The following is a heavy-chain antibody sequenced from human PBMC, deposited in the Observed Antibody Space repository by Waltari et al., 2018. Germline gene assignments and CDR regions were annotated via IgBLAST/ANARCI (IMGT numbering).Heavy chain of an antibody. J-gene: IGHJ6*03. V-gene: IGHV1-69-2*01. D-gene: IGHD6-13*01. CDR1: GYTFTDYY. CDR3: ATAQPSIAAAGYYYYYYMDV. CDR2: VDPEDGGI. Sequence: EVQLVQSGAEVKKPGATVKISCKASGYTFTDYYMHWEQQAPGKGLGWMGRVDPEDGGIICAEKDKGRVTITADTSTDTAYMELGSLRSEDTAVYYCATAQPSIAAAGYYYYYYMDVWGKGTTVTVSS.